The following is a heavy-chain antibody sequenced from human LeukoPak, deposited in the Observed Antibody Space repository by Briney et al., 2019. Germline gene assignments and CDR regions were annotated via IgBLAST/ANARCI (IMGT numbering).Heavy chain of an antibody. D-gene: IGHD2-2*02. Sequence: SQTLSLTCTVSGGSISSGDYYWSWIRQPPGKGLEWIGYIYYSWSTYYNPSLKSRVTISVDTSKNQFSLKLSSVTAADTAVYYCARVSLDCSSTSCYTLFDYWGQGTLVTVSS. CDR1: GGSISSGDYY. V-gene: IGHV4-30-4*08. CDR2: IYYSWST. J-gene: IGHJ4*02. CDR3: ARVSLDCSSTSCYTLFDY.